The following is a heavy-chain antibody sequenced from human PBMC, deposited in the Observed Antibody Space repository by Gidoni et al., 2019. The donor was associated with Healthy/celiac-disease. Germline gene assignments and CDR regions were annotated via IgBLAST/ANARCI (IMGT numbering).Heavy chain of an antibody. V-gene: IGHV3-30*04. CDR1: GFTFSSYA. Sequence: QVQLVESGGGVVQPGRSLRLSSAASGFTFSSYAMHWVRQAPGKGLEWVAVISYDGSNKYYADYVKGRFTISRDNSKNTLYLQMNSLRAEDTAVYYCARVGAYCGGDCRQNPDYWGQGTLVTVSS. D-gene: IGHD2-21*02. CDR2: ISYDGSNK. CDR3: ARVGAYCGGDCRQNPDY. J-gene: IGHJ4*02.